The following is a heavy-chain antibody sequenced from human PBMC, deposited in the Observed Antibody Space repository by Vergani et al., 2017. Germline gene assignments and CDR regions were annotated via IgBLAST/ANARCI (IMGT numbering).Heavy chain of an antibody. CDR3: ARRPPSGSYGMDV. J-gene: IGHJ6*02. Sequence: QVQLQQWCAGLLKPSETLSIILAVSGYSISSAYYWGWIRQPPGKGLEGIGNIHHSGSTYYNPSLKSRVTISVDTSKNQFSLTLRSATAADTAVYSCARRPPSGSYGMDVWGQGTTVTVSS. CDR2: IHHSGST. V-gene: IGHV4-38-2*01. CDR1: GYSISSAYY. D-gene: IGHD3-10*01.